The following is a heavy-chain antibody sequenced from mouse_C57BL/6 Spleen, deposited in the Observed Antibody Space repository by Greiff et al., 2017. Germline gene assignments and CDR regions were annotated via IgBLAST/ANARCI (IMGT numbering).Heavy chain of an antibody. CDR1: GYTFTSYW. CDR3: ARMTTVPFYWYFDV. D-gene: IGHD1-1*01. CDR2: IYPSDSET. V-gene: IGHV1-61*01. Sequence: QVQLQQPGAELVRPGSSVKLSCKASGYTFTSYWMDWVKQRPGQGLEWIGNIYPSDSETHYNQKFKDKATFTVDKSSSTAYMQLSSLTSEDSAVYYCARMTTVPFYWYFDVWGTGTTVTVSS. J-gene: IGHJ1*03.